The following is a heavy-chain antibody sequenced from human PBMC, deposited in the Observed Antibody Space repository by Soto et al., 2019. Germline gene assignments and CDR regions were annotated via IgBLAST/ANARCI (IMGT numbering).Heavy chain of an antibody. CDR1: GFAFSSYA. D-gene: IGHD2-8*01. V-gene: IGHV3-23*01. Sequence: GGSLRLSCAASGFAFSSYAMTWVRQAPGKGLEWVSVISGSGTNTYYAGSVKGRVTISRDNSNNTLWLQMDRLRAEDTAIYYCAKGGTNDYSPLDFCGQGTPVTVSS. CDR3: AKGGTNDYSPLDF. J-gene: IGHJ4*02. CDR2: ISGSGTNT.